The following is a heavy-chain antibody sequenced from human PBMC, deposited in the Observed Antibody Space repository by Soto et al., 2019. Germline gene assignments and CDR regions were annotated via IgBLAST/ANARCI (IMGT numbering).Heavy chain of an antibody. Sequence: QVQLQQWGAGLLKPSETLSLTCAVYGGFVSSGSYYWSWIRQPPGKGLEWIGEMSHSGGTHFNPSLKCRVTISVDTAKNQFSLKMSSVTAADTVMYYCARVERGTATTVVDAFDIWGPGTMVTVSS. J-gene: IGHJ3*02. CDR3: ARVERGTATTVVDAFDI. D-gene: IGHD1-1*01. CDR1: GGFVSSGSYY. V-gene: IGHV4-34*01. CDR2: MSHSGGT.